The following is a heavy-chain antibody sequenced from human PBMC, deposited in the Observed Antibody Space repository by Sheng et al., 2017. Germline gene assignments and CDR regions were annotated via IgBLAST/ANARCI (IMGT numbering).Heavy chain of an antibody. Sequence: QVQLQQWGAGLLKPSETLSLTCAVYGGSFSGYYWSWIRQPPGKGLEWIGEINHSGSTNYNPSLKSRVTISVDTSKNQFSLKLSSVTAADTAVYYCARGRRGCSSTSCYSKYYYYYYGMDVWGQGTTVTVSS. D-gene: IGHD2-2*01. CDR3: ARGRRGCSSTSCYSKYYYYYYGMDV. CDR2: INHSGST. CDR1: GGSFSGYY. V-gene: IGHV4-34*01. J-gene: IGHJ6*02.